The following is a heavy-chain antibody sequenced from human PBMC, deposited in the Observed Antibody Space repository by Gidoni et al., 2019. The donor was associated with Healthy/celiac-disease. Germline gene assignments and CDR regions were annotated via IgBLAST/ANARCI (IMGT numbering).Heavy chain of an antibody. CDR2: IYYSGST. CDR1: GGSVSSGSYY. V-gene: IGHV4-61*01. CDR3: ARPADYGDYYPH. D-gene: IGHD4-17*01. J-gene: IGHJ4*02. Sequence: QVQLQESGPGLVKPSETLSLTCTVHGGSVSSGSYYWSWIRQPPGKGLEWIGYIYYSGSTNYNPSLKSRVTIAVATSKNQFSLKLSSVTAADTAVYYCARPADYGDYYPHWGQGTLVTVSS.